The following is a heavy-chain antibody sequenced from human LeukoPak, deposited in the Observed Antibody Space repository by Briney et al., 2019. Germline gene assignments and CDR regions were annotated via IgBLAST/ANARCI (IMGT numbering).Heavy chain of an antibody. V-gene: IGHV1-69*13. Sequence: SVTVSCTASGGTFSSYAISWVRQAPGQGLEWMGGIIPIFGTANYAQKFQGRVTITADESTSTAYMELSSLRSEDTAVYYCASLTYYYDSSGYYYSPYFDYWGQGTLVTVSS. CDR1: GGTFSSYA. CDR3: ASLTYYYDSSGYYYSPYFDY. D-gene: IGHD3-22*01. CDR2: IIPIFGTA. J-gene: IGHJ4*02.